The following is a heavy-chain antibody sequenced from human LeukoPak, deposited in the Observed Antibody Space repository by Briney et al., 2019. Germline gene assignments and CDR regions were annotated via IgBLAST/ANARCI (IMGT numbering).Heavy chain of an antibody. CDR2: INHSGST. D-gene: IGHD3-16*02. V-gene: IGHV4-34*01. Sequence: SETLSLTCAVYGGSFSGYYWSWIRQPPGKGLEWIGEINHSGSTNYNPSLKSRVTISVDTSKNQFSLRLSSVTAADTAVYYFARLQGGGSYRNFDYWGQGTLVTVSS. CDR3: ARLQGGGSYRNFDY. CDR1: GGSFSGYY. J-gene: IGHJ4*02.